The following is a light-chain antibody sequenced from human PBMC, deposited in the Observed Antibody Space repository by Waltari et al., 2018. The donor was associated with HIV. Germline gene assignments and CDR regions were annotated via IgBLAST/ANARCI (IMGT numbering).Light chain of an antibody. CDR1: QSVSSY. CDR2: DAS. CDR3: QQRSNWPSYT. J-gene: IGKJ2*01. Sequence: EIVLTQSPATLSLSPGERAPISCRASQSVSSYLAWYQQKPGQDPRLLIYDASNRATGIPARFSGSGSGTDFTLTSSSLEPEDFAVYYCQQRSNWPSYTFGQGTKLEIK. V-gene: IGKV3-11*01.